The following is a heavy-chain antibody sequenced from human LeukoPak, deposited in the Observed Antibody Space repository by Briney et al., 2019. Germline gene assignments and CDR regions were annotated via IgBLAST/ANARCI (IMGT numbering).Heavy chain of an antibody. D-gene: IGHD1-26*01. Sequence: SQTLSLTCAISGDSVSSNSAAWNWIRQSPSRGLEWLGRTYYRSKWYNDYAVSVKSRITINPDTSKNQFSLKLSSVTAADTAVYYCARSRRVGATELDWFDPWGQGTLVTVSS. V-gene: IGHV6-1*01. CDR2: TYYRSKWYN. J-gene: IGHJ5*02. CDR3: ARSRRVGATELDWFDP. CDR1: GDSVSSNSAA.